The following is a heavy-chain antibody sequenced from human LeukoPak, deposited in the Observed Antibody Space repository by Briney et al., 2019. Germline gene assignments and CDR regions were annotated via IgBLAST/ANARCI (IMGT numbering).Heavy chain of an antibody. CDR3: ARPYCSSTSCYGAYDAFDI. D-gene: IGHD2-2*01. Sequence: PGESLKISCKGSGYSFTSYWIGWVRQMPGKGLEWMGIIYPGDSDTRYSPSFQGQVTISADKSISTAYLQWSCLKASDTAMYYCARPYCSSTSCYGAYDAFDIWGQGTMVTVSS. J-gene: IGHJ3*02. CDR2: IYPGDSDT. V-gene: IGHV5-51*03. CDR1: GYSFTSYW.